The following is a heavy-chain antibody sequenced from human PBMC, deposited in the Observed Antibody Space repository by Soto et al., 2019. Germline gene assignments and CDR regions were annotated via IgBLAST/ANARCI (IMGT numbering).Heavy chain of an antibody. V-gene: IGHV5-10-1*01. CDR1: GYSFAGYW. CDR2: IDPSDSQT. J-gene: IGHJ4*02. CDR3: AIQIYDSDTGPNFQYYFDS. D-gene: IGHD3-22*01. Sequence: PGASLKISCKGSGYSFAGYWITWVRQKPGKGLEWMGRIDPSDSQTYYSPSFRGHVTISVTKSITTVFLQWSSLRASDTAMYYCAIQIYDSDTGPNFQYYFDSWGQGTPVTVSS.